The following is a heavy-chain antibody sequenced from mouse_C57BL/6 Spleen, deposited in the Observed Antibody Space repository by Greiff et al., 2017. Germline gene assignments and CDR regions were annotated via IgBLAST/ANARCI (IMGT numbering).Heavy chain of an antibody. CDR1: GYAFSSSW. D-gene: IGHD1-1*01. V-gene: IGHV1-82*01. CDR3: ARYTVVATRYFDV. CDR2: IYPGDGDT. J-gene: IGHJ1*03. Sequence: VKLMESGPELVKPGASVKISCKASGYAFSSSWMNWVKQRPGKGLEWIGRIYPGDGDTNYNGKFKGKATLTADKSSSTAYMQLSSLTSEDSAVYFCARYTVVATRYFDVWGTGTTVTVSS.